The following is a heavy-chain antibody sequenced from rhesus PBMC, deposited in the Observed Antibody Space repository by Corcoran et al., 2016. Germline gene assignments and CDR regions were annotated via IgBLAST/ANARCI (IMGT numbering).Heavy chain of an antibody. CDR3: ARGSSGYSGSWNAGY. CDR1: GFTFSSYG. V-gene: IGHV3-54*02. CDR2: ISYDGSKK. D-gene: IGHD6-25*01. J-gene: IGHJ4*01. Sequence: EVQLVESGGGLVQPGGSLRLSCAASGFTFSSYGMHWVRQAPGKGLEWVEIISYDGSKKYKADALKNRFTRANDNSKNRLYLQMNNLKLEDTAVYYCARGSSGYSGSWNAGYWGQGVLVTVSS.